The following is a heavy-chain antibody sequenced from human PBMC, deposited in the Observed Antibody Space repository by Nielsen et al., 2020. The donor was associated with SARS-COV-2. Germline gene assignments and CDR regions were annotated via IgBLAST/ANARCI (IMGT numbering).Heavy chain of an antibody. D-gene: IGHD3-16*02. CDR2: IYYSGSI. Sequence: SETLSLTCTVSGGSISSYYWSWIRQPPGKGLEWIGYIYYSGSINYNPSLKSRVTISVDTSKNQFSLKLSSVTAADTAVYYCARERDYDYVWGSYRPHYGMDVWGQGTTVTVSS. J-gene: IGHJ6*02. CDR3: ARERDYDYVWGSYRPHYGMDV. CDR1: GGSISSYY. V-gene: IGHV4-59*01.